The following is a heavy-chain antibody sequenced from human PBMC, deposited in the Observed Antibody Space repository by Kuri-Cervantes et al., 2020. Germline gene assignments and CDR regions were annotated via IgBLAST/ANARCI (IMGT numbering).Heavy chain of an antibody. Sequence: ASVKVSCKASGYTFTSYAMHWVRQAPGQRLEWMGWINAGNGNTKYSQKFQGRVTITRDTSASTAYMELRSLRSDDTAVYYCARSGQLQELYYYYMDVWGKGTTVPSP. CDR3: ARSGQLQELYYYYMDV. CDR2: INAGNGNT. D-gene: IGHD5-24*01. V-gene: IGHV1-3*01. J-gene: IGHJ6*03. CDR1: GYTFTSYA.